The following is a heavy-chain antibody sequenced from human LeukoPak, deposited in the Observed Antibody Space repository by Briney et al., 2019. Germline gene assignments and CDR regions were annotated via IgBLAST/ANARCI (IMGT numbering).Heavy chain of an antibody. CDR1: GFRFDAFT. D-gene: IGHD4-17*01. V-gene: IGHV3-23*01. J-gene: IGHJ4*02. Sequence: PGGSLRLSCIASGFRFDAFTIGWVRQAPGKGLEWVSGIDGGAVKTYFADSVKGRFTISRDNSKNTVHLKMSSLRAEDTGVYYCVKESPHWTVTPGDCGQGTLVIVSS. CDR2: IDGGAVKT. CDR3: VKESPHWTVTPGD.